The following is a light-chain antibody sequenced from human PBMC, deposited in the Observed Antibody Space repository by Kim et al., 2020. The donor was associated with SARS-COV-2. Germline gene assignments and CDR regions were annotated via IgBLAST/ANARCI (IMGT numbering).Light chain of an antibody. CDR1: SNDVDDYKY. CDR2: EVT. J-gene: IGLJ3*02. V-gene: IGLV2-14*01. CDR3: SSYTSSSGLMV. Sequence: QSITISCTGTSNDVDDYKYLSWYQQHPGQATKLMIYEVTKRPSGVSYRFSGSKSGHTASLTISGLQAEDGADYFCSSYTSSSGLMVFGGGTQLTVL.